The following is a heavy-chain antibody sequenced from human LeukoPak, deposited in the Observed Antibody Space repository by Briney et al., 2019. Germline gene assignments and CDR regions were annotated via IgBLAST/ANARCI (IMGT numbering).Heavy chain of an antibody. CDR1: GGSISGDY. J-gene: IGHJ6*02. CDR2: IYTSGST. Sequence: SETLSLTCNVSGGSISGDYWSWIRQPAGKGLEWIGRIYTSGSTNYNPSLKSRVTMSVDTSKDQFSLKLSSVTAADTAVYYCARDLRVRGVPGPMDVWGQGTTVTVSS. V-gene: IGHV4-4*07. CDR3: ARDLRVRGVPGPMDV. D-gene: IGHD3-10*01.